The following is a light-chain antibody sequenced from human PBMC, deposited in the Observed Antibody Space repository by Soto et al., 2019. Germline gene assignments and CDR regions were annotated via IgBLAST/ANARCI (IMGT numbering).Light chain of an antibody. Sequence: DIQMTQSPSTLSASVGDRVTITCRASQSIRYWLAWFQQKAGKAQKLLIYEASRLESGVQSRFSGSGSGTDFTLTISSLQLEDFATYYCKQNYSTPLAFGGGTKVDIK. J-gene: IGKJ4*01. V-gene: IGKV1-5*03. CDR1: QSIRYW. CDR2: EAS. CDR3: KQNYSTPLA.